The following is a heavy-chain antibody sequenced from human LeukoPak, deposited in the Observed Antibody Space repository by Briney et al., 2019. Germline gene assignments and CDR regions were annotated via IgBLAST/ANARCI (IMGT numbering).Heavy chain of an antibody. CDR3: ARGSDTVEVPAALRGSNWFDP. Sequence: GASVKVSCKASGGTFSKYPISWVRQAPGQGLEWMGGIIPLVCRANYAQKFQGRVTISMDESTSTVYMELSSLRSEDTAVYYCARGSDTVEVPAALRGSNWFDPWGQGTLVTVSS. V-gene: IGHV1-69*05. D-gene: IGHD2-2*02. CDR2: IIPLVCRA. CDR1: GGTFSKYP. J-gene: IGHJ5*02.